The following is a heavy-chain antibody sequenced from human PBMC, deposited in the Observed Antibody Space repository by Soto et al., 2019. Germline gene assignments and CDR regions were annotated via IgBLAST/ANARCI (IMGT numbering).Heavy chain of an antibody. CDR2: IKSKTDGGTT. Sequence: GGSLRLSCAASGFTFSNAWMSWVRQAPGKGLEWVGRIKSKTDGGTTDYAAPVKGRFTISRDDSKNTLYLQMNSPKTEDTAVYYCTTDKGQSIFAFDIWGQGTMVTVSS. CDR3: TTDKGQSIFAFDI. V-gene: IGHV3-15*01. CDR1: GFTFSNAW. D-gene: IGHD3-9*01. J-gene: IGHJ3*02.